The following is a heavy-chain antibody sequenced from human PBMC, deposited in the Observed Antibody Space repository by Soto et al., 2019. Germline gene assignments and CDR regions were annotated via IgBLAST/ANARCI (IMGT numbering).Heavy chain of an antibody. CDR3: ARLAVTDYYYYYGMDV. D-gene: IGHD4-4*01. V-gene: IGHV5-10-1*01. Sequence: PGESLKIACKGSGYIFTSYWIRWVLQVPVEGLEWMGRIDPSDSYTNYSPSLQGHVTISADKSISTAYLQWSSLKASDTAMYYCARLAVTDYYYYYGMDVWGQGTTVTVSS. CDR2: IDPSDSYT. J-gene: IGHJ6*02. CDR1: GYIFTSYW.